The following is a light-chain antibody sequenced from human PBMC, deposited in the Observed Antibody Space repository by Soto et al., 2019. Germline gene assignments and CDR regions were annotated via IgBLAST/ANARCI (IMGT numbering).Light chain of an antibody. CDR2: AAS. CDR3: QHYGSSPPYT. V-gene: IGKV3-20*01. CDR1: RSFASSY. Sequence: EIVLTQSPDTLSLSPGERATLACRASRSFASSYLAWYQQKPGQAPRLLIYAASTRATGIPDRFSGSGSGTGFTLTISRLEPEDSAVYYCQHYGSSPPYTFGQGTKLEIK. J-gene: IGKJ2*01.